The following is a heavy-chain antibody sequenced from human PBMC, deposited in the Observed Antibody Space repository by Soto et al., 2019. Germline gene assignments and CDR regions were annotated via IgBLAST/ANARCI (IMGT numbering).Heavy chain of an antibody. D-gene: IGHD6-19*01. CDR2: ISYDGSNK. V-gene: IGHV3-30*03. J-gene: IGHJ4*02. CDR1: GFTFSSYG. CDR3: GMGGGVAGVLDY. Sequence: QVQLVESGGGVVQPGRSLRLSCAASGFTFSSYGMHWVRQAPGKGLEWVAVISYDGSNKYYADSVKGRFTISRDNSKNTLYLQMNSLRAEDTAVYYCGMGGGVAGVLDYWGQGTLVTVSS.